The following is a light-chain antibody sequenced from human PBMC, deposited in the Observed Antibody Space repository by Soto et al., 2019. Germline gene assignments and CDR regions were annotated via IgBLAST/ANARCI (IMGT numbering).Light chain of an antibody. CDR3: QQRSNWPLVT. CDR1: QSVSTY. J-gene: IGKJ3*01. V-gene: IGKV3-11*01. CDR2: DAS. Sequence: IVLTQSPAPLSLSPGERDTLSCRASQSVSTYLAWYQQKPGQPPRLLIYDASNRATGIPARFSGSGSGTDFTLTISSLETEDFAVYYCQQRSNWPLVTFGPGTRVDVK.